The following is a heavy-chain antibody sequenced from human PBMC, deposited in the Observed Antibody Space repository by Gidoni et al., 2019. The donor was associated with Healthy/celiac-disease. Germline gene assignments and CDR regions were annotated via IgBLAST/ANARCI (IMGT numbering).Heavy chain of an antibody. CDR1: GFTFSSYS. CDR2: ISSSSSTI. V-gene: IGHV3-48*02. Sequence: EVQLVESGGGLVQPGGSLRLSCAASGFTFSSYSMNWVRQAPGKGLEWVSYISSSSSTIYYADSVKGRFTISRDNAKNSLYLQMNSMRDEDTAVYYCARSNIAAAGQKYYYYYGMDVWGQGTTVTVSS. D-gene: IGHD6-13*01. CDR3: ARSNIAAAGQKYYYYYGMDV. J-gene: IGHJ6*02.